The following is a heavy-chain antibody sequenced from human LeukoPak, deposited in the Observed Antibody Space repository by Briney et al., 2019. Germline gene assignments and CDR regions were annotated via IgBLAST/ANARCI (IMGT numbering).Heavy chain of an antibody. CDR2: IYWTDEK. V-gene: IGHV2-5*01. D-gene: IGHD3-16*01. Sequence: SGPTLVQPTPTLTLTCTFSGFSLSTSGLGVGWVRQPPGKALEWLALIYWTDEKRYSLFLKSRLTITKDTSKNQVVLTMANMDPVDTATYFCVHDIPGGEGFQHWGQGTLVTVSS. CDR1: GFSLSTSGLG. J-gene: IGHJ1*01. CDR3: VHDIPGGEGFQH.